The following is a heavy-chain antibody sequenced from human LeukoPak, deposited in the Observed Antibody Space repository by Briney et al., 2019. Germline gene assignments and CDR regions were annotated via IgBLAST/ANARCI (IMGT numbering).Heavy chain of an antibody. D-gene: IGHD4-11*01. CDR3: TRAFPPLRTATAGDL. J-gene: IGHJ5*02. CDR2: ISGRSSHI. V-gene: IGHV3-21*06. CDR1: GFTFSDCD. Sequence: GSLRLSCTGSGFTFSDCDMNWVRQAPGKGLEWVSTISGRSSHIYYADSIKGRFTISRDNAKNSLYLQMNSLRDEDTAVYYCTRAFPPLRTATAGDLWGQGTLVTVSS.